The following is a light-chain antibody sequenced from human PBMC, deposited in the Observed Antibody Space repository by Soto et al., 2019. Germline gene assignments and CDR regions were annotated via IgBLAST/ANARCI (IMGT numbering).Light chain of an antibody. CDR2: LNSDGSH. CDR1: SGHSSYA. V-gene: IGLV4-69*01. J-gene: IGLJ2*01. CDR3: QTWGTDIHVV. Sequence: QPVLTQSPSASASLGASVKLTCTLSSGHSSYAIAWHQQQPEKGPRYLMKLNSDGSHSKGDGIPDRFSGSSSGAERYLTISSLQSEDEADYYCQTWGTDIHVVFGGGTKVTVL.